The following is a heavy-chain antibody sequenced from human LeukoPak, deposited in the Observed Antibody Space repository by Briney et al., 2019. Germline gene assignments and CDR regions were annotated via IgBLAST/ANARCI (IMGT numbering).Heavy chain of an antibody. CDR3: AKGTWIQLWLVDY. J-gene: IGHJ4*02. CDR1: GFTFSSYG. V-gene: IGHV3-30*18. D-gene: IGHD5-18*01. Sequence: GGSLRLSCAASGFTFSSYGMHWVRQAPGKGLEWVVVISYDGSNKYYADSVKGRFTISRDNSKNTLYLQMNSLRAEDTAVYYCAKGTWIQLWLVDYWGQGTLVTVSS. CDR2: ISYDGSNK.